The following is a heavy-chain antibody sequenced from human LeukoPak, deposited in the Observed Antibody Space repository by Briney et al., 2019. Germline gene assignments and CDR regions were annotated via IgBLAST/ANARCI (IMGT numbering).Heavy chain of an antibody. CDR3: AHDSSGPFDY. D-gene: IGHD3-22*01. V-gene: IGHV4-34*01. J-gene: IGHJ4*02. CDR1: GGSFSGYY. CDR2: INHSGST. Sequence: PSETLSLTCAVYGGSFSGYYWSWIRQPPGKGLEWIGEINHSGSTNYNPSLKSRVTISVDTSKNQSSLKLSSVTAADTAVYYCAHDSSGPFDYWGQGTLVTVSS.